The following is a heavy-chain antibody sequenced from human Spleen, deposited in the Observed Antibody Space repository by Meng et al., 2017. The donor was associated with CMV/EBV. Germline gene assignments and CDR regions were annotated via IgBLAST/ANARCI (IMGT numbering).Heavy chain of an antibody. Sequence: ISSGDYYWSWIRQPPGKGLEWIGYIYYSGSTYYNPSLKSRVTISVDTSKNQFSLKLSSVTAADTAVYYCAREVCAYCSSTSQGAFDIWGQGTMVTVSS. CDR3: AREVCAYCSSTSQGAFDI. V-gene: IGHV4-30-4*08. D-gene: IGHD2-2*01. CDR1: ISSGDYY. J-gene: IGHJ3*02. CDR2: IYYSGST.